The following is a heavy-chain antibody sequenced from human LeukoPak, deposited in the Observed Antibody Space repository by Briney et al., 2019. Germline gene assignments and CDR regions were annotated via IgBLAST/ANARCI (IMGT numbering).Heavy chain of an antibody. CDR1: GYTFTSYG. Sequence: ASVKVSCKASGYTFTSYGISWVRQAPGQGLEWMGWISAYNGNTNYAQKLQGRVTMTTDTSTSTAYMELRSLRSDDTAVYYCARDSDYCSSTSCYDHGMDVWAKGPRSPSP. CDR3: ARDSDYCSSTSCYDHGMDV. V-gene: IGHV1-18*01. CDR2: ISAYNGNT. D-gene: IGHD2-2*01. J-gene: IGHJ6*02.